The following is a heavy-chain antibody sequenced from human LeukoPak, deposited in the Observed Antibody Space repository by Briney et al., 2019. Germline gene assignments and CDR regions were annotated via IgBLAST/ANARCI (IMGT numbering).Heavy chain of an antibody. D-gene: IGHD6-6*01. Sequence: GGSLRLSCAASGFTFSSYWIHWVRQVPGKGLVWVSRIKDGGTTTDYADSVKGRFTISRDNSKNTLYLQMNSLRAEDTAVYYCARDLAAPYGNWFDPWGQGTLVTVSS. V-gene: IGHV3-74*01. J-gene: IGHJ5*02. CDR2: IKDGGTTT. CDR3: ARDLAAPYGNWFDP. CDR1: GFTFSSYW.